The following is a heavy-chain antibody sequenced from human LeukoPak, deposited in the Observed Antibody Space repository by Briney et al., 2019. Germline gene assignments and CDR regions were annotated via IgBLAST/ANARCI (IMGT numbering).Heavy chain of an antibody. CDR2: MNPNSGNT. V-gene: IGHV1-8*01. J-gene: IGHJ4*02. CDR3: ARGSYGSGSK. Sequence: ASVTVSYKPSGYTFTNYDINWVRQATGQGLEWMGWMNPNSGNTGYAQKFQGRVTMTRNTSISTAYMELSSLRYEDTAVYYCARGSYGSGSKWGQGTLVTVSS. CDR1: GYTFTNYD. D-gene: IGHD3-10*01.